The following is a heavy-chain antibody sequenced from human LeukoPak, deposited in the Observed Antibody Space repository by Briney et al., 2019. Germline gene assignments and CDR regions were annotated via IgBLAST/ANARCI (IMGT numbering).Heavy chain of an antibody. D-gene: IGHD2-15*01. J-gene: IGHJ4*02. CDR2: IYYSGST. Sequence: ASETLSLTCTVSGGSISSSSYYWGWIRQTPGKGLEWIGSIYYSGSTYYNPSLKSRVTISVDTSKNQFSLKLSSVTAADTAVYYCAREGVGRVLLLATAFDYWGQGTLVTVSS. CDR1: GGSISSSSYY. V-gene: IGHV4-39*07. CDR3: AREGVGRVLLLATAFDY.